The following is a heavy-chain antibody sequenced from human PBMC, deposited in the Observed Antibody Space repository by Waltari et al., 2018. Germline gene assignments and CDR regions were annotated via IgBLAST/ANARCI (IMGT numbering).Heavy chain of an antibody. CDR1: GGPFRRYA. Sequence: QVPPVRSGAEVKKPGSSVKVSCQSSGGPFRRYAISLVRQAPVQGLEWMGGSIPIFGTANYAQKFQGRVTITADKSTSTAYMELSSLRSEDTAVYYCASSWNEDHFDYWGQGTLVTVSS. CDR3: ASSWNEDHFDY. D-gene: IGHD1-1*01. V-gene: IGHV1-69*14. J-gene: IGHJ4*02. CDR2: SIPIFGTA.